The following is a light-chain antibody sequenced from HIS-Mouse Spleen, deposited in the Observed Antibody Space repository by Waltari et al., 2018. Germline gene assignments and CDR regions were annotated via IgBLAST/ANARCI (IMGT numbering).Light chain of an antibody. V-gene: IGKV2-30*02. J-gene: IGKJ5*01. CDR3: MQGTHWVVI. CDR1: QSLVHSDGNTY. CDR2: KVS. Sequence: DVVMTQSPLSLPVTLGQPASISCRSSQSLVHSDGNTYLNWFQQRPGQSPRRLIYKVSNRDSGVPDRFSGSGSGTDFTLKISRVEAEDVGVYYCMQGTHWVVIFGQGTRLEIK.